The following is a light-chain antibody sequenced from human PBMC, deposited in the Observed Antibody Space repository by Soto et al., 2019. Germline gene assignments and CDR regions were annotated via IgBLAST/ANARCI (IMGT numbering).Light chain of an antibody. CDR3: QQYNSDLYT. Sequence: DIQMTQSPSTLSASVGDRVAITCRANQTISSWLAWYQQKPGKAPKLLIYKASNLESGVPSRFSGSGSGTEFTLTISSLQPDDFATYYCQQYNSDLYTFGQGTKVEIK. J-gene: IGKJ2*01. CDR2: KAS. CDR1: QTISSW. V-gene: IGKV1-5*03.